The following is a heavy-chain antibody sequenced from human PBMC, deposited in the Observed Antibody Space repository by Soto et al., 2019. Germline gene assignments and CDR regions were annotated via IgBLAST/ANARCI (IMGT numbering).Heavy chain of an antibody. V-gene: IGHV3-30-3*01. CDR3: ARGGYSNYESYYYYGMDV. J-gene: IGHJ6*01. D-gene: IGHD4-4*01. Sequence: QVQLVESGGGVVQPGRSLRLSCAASGFTFSSYAMHWVRQAPGKGLEWVAVISYDGSNKYYADSVKGRFTISRDNSKNTLYLQMNSLRAEDTAVYYCARGGYSNYESYYYYGMDVW. CDR1: GFTFSSYA. CDR2: ISYDGSNK.